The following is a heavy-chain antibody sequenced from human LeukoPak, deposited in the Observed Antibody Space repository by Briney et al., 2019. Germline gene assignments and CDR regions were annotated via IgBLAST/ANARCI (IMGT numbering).Heavy chain of an antibody. CDR2: INPNSGGT. J-gene: IGHJ5*02. V-gene: IGHV1-2*02. D-gene: IGHD3-22*01. Sequence: ASVKVSCKASGYTFTGYYMHWVRQAPGQGLEWMGWINPNSGGTNYAQKFQGRVTTTRDTSISTAYMELSRLRSDDTAVYYCARDYYDSSGYSRFDPWGQGTLVTVSS. CDR3: ARDYYDSSGYSRFDP. CDR1: GYTFTGYY.